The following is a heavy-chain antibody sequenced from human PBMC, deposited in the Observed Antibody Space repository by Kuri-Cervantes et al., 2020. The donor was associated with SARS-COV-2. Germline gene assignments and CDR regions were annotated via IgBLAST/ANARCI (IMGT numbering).Heavy chain of an antibody. J-gene: IGHJ4*02. CDR2: ISSSSSYI. CDR3: ARGGYSSSWYSDY. Sequence: GESLKISCAASGFTFSSYAMHWVRQAPGKGLEWVSSISSSSSYIYYADSVKGRFTISRDNAKNSLYLQMNSLRAEDTAVYYCARGGYSSSWYSDYWGQGTLVTVSS. V-gene: IGHV3-21*01. CDR1: GFTFSSYA. D-gene: IGHD6-13*01.